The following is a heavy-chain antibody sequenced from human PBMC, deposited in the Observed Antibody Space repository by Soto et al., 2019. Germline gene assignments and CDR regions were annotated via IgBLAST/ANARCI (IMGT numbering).Heavy chain of an antibody. V-gene: IGHV3-23*01. CDR2: ISGSGGST. Sequence: EVQLLESGGGLVQPGGSLRLSCAASGFTFSSYAMSWVRQAPGKGLEWVSAISGSGGSTYYADSVKGRFTISRDNSKNTLYLQMNSLRAEDTAVYYCARDFPEYSSSENYFDYWGQGTLVTVSS. J-gene: IGHJ4*02. CDR3: ARDFPEYSSSENYFDY. CDR1: GFTFSSYA. D-gene: IGHD6-6*01.